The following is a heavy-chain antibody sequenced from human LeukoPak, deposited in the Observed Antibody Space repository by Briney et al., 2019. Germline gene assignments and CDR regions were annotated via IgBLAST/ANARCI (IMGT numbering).Heavy chain of an antibody. V-gene: IGHV7-4-1*02. CDR2: INTNTGNP. CDR1: GYTFTGYY. D-gene: IGHD2-15*01. CDR3: ARVGIGYCSGGSCSGDYGMDV. Sequence: ASVKVSCKASGYTFTGYYMYWVRQAPGQGLEWMGWINTNTGNPTYAQGFTGRFVFSLDTSVSTAYLQISSLKAEDTAVYYCARVGIGYCSGGSCSGDYGMDVWGQGTTVTVSS. J-gene: IGHJ6*02.